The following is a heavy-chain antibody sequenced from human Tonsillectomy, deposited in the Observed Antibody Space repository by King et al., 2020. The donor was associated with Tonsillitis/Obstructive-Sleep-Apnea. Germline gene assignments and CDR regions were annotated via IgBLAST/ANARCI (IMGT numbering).Heavy chain of an antibody. CDR1: GFSFDDYG. CDR2: INWNGGST. J-gene: IGHJ4*02. V-gene: IGHV3-20*04. Sequence: QLVQSGGGVVRPGGSLRRSCAASGFSFDDYGMSWVRQAPGKGLEWVSGINWNGGSTGYADSVKGRFTISRDNAKNSLYLQMNSLRAEDTALYYCARDGPTAVWSGYYFDYWGQGTLVTVSS. D-gene: IGHD3-3*01. CDR3: ARDGPTAVWSGYYFDY.